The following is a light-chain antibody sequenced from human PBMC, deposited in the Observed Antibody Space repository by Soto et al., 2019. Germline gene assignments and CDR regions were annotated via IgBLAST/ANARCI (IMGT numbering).Light chain of an antibody. CDR3: LSADSSGPWV. Sequence: SYELTQPPSVSVSLGQMARITCSGEALPKKYAYWYQQKPSQFPVLVIYKDSERPSGIPERFSGSSSGTIVTLTISGVQAEDEADYYCLSADSSGPWVFGGGTKLTV. CDR2: KDS. V-gene: IGLV3-16*01. J-gene: IGLJ3*02. CDR1: ALPKKY.